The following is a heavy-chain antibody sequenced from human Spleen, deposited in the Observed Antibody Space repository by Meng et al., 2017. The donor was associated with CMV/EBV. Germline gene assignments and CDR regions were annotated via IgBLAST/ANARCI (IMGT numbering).Heavy chain of an antibody. CDR2: IRDAGDT. J-gene: IGHJ4*02. CDR1: GFTFRIYD. CDR3: ARQWFDPNSRPRDY. D-gene: IGHD3-10*01. V-gene: IGHV3-13*03. Sequence: GESLKISCAACGFTFRIYDIHWVRQVTGEGPEWVSGIRDAGDTYFPGSVQGQFNLSREHGKNSLFLQMTSLRVGDTAVYFCARQWFDPNSRPRDYWGQGTLVTVSS.